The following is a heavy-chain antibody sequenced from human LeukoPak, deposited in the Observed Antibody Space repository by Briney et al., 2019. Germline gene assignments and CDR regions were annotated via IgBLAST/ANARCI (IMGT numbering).Heavy chain of an antibody. J-gene: IGHJ4*02. V-gene: IGHV4-61*01. Sequence: VKPSETLSLTCTVSGGSVSSDSYYWSWIRRPPGKGLEWIGYIYYSGSTNYNPSLKSRVTISVDTSKNQFSLTLSSVAAADTAVYYCARRGPNSSDYGDYVFDYWGQGTLVTVSS. D-gene: IGHD4-17*01. CDR3: ARRGPNSSDYGDYVFDY. CDR1: GGSVSSDSYY. CDR2: IYYSGST.